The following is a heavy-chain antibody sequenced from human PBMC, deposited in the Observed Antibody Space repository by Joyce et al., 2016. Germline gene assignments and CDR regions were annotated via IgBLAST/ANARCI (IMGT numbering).Heavy chain of an antibody. CDR1: GYTFTDYT. J-gene: IGHJ6*02. CDR3: ARAMIVVANHYYGMDV. Sequence: QVQLVQSGGEVKKPGASVKVSCQASGYTFTDYTIQWVRQAPGQRREWMGWINAGNGNTKYSQKFQGRVTIIRDTSASTAYMELSSLRSEDTAVYYCARAMIVVANHYYGMDVWGQGTTVTVSS. D-gene: IGHD3-22*01. V-gene: IGHV1-3*01. CDR2: INAGNGNT.